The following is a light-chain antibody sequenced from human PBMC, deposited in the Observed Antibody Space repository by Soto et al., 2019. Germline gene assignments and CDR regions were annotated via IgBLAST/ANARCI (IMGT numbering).Light chain of an antibody. J-gene: IGKJ5*01. V-gene: IGKV3-20*01. CDR3: QQYGSSPST. Sequence: EIVLTQSPGTLSLSPGERATLSCRASQSVSSSYLAWYQQKPGQAPRLLIYGESSRDTGIPDRFSGSGSGTDFTLTICRLEPEDFAVYYCQQYGSSPSTFGQGTRLEIK. CDR2: GES. CDR1: QSVSSSY.